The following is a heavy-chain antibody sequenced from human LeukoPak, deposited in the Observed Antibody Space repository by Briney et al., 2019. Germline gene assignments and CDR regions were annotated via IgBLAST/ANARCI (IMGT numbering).Heavy chain of an antibody. CDR3: ARYCSGGSCYSGQLDY. V-gene: IGHV4-59*08. Sequence: PSETLSLTCTVSGGSISTYYWSWIRQPPGKGLEWIGYIYYTGSTNYNPSLKSRVTISLDTSKNQFSLKLSSVTAADTAVYYCARYCSGGSCYSGQLDYWGQGTLVTVSS. D-gene: IGHD2-15*01. J-gene: IGHJ4*02. CDR1: GGSISTYY. CDR2: IYYTGST.